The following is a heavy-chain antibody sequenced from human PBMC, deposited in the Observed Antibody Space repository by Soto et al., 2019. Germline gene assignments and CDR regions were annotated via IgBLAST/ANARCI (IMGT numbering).Heavy chain of an antibody. V-gene: IGHV1-69*02. CDR1: GGTFSSYT. CDR2: SIPILGIA. Sequence: QVQLVQSGAEVKKPGSSVKVSCKASGGTFSSYTISWVRQAPGQGLEWMGRSIPILGIANYAQKFQGRLTITADKSTSTDYMELSSLRSEDTAVYYGARGYCSSTSFYAEYNWFDPWGQGTLVTVSS. J-gene: IGHJ5*02. CDR3: ARGYCSSTSFYAEYNWFDP. D-gene: IGHD2-2*01.